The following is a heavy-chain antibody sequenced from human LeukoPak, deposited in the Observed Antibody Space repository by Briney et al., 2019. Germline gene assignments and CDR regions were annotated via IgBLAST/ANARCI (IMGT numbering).Heavy chain of an antibody. CDR3: ARERYGSGSYYYYFDY. D-gene: IGHD3-10*01. CDR2: IYSGGST. V-gene: IGHV3-53*01. CDR1: GFTVSSNY. Sequence: GGSLRLSCAASGFTVSSNYMSWVRQVPGKGQEWVSVIYSGGSTYYADSVKGRFTISRDNSKNTLYLQMNSLRAEDTAVYYCARERYGSGSYYYYFDYWGQGTLVTVSS. J-gene: IGHJ4*02.